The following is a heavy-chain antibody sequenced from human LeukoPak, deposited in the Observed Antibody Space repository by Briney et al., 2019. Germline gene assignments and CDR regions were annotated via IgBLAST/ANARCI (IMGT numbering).Heavy chain of an antibody. V-gene: IGHV3-7*01. CDR2: IKQDGSEK. CDR3: AREMEGFDY. Sequence: GGSLRLSCAASGFTFDDYAMHWVRQAPGKGLEWVANIKQDGSEKSYVDSVKGRFTISRDNAKNSLYLQMDSLRAEDTAVYYCAREMEGFDYWGQGTLVTVSS. CDR1: GFTFDDYA. D-gene: IGHD2-8*01. J-gene: IGHJ4*02.